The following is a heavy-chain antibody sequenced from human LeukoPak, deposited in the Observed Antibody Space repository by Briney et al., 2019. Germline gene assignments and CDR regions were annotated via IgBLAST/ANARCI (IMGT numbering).Heavy chain of an antibody. CDR1: GFTFSSYG. CDR2: IWYDGSNK. D-gene: IGHD3-9*01. J-gene: IGHJ4*02. Sequence: PGRSLRLSCVASGFTFSSYGMHWVRQAPGKGLEWVAVIWYDGSNKYFADSVKGRFTISRDNSKNTLYLQMNSLRAEDTAVYYCAKVYFDILTGYYRGPNFDYWGQGTLVTVSS. V-gene: IGHV3-33*06. CDR3: AKVYFDILTGYYRGPNFDY.